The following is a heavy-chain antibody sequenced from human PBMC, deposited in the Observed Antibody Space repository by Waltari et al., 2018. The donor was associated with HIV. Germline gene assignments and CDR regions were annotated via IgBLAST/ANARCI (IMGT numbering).Heavy chain of an antibody. CDR1: GYTFTNNA. V-gene: IGHV7-4-1*02. Sequence: QVQLVQSGSELKKPGASVKVSCKASGYTFTNNAVNWVRQAPGQGHEWMGWSNTKTGNPTYAQGVTGRFVFSVDTSVSTAYLQISSLKAEDTAFYYCARYTTGWYDSWGQGTLVTVSS. CDR2: SNTKTGNP. J-gene: IGHJ5*01. CDR3: ARYTTGWYDS. D-gene: IGHD6-19*01.